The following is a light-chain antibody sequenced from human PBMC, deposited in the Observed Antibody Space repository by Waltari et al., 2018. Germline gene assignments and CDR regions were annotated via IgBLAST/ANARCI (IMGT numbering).Light chain of an antibody. CDR1: ESVKTW. V-gene: IGKV1-5*03. CDR3: QQYNSGWS. J-gene: IGKJ1*01. Sequence: DIQMTQSPSALSASIGERVTISCRASESVKTWLAWYQQKPGRAPKVLIYKVSDLQDGVPSRFSGSGAGTEFTLTISSLQPDDFATYYCQQYNSGWSFGQGTKMQIK. CDR2: KVS.